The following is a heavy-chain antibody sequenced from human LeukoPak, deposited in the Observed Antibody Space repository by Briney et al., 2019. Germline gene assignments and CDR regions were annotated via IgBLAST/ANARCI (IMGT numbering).Heavy chain of an antibody. J-gene: IGHJ5*02. D-gene: IGHD5-18*01. Sequence: SVKVSCKASGGTFSSYAISWVRQAPGQGLEWMGGIIPIFGTANYAQKFQGRVTITADESTSTAYMELSSLRPEDTAVYYCARGPGYSYGYYHWFDPWGQGTLVTVSS. CDR2: IIPIFGTA. V-gene: IGHV1-69*13. CDR3: ARGPGYSYGYYHWFDP. CDR1: GGTFSSYA.